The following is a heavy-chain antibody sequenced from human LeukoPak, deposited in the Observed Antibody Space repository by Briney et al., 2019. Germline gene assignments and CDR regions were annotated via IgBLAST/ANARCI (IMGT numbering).Heavy chain of an antibody. CDR1: GYAFTNYA. J-gene: IGHJ4*02. CDR2: ISVYNGNT. D-gene: IGHD2-2*01. Sequence: ASVKVSCKASGYAFTNYAISWVRQAPGQGLEWMGWISVYNGNTNYAQKLQGRVTMTADTSTTTAYMELRSLRSDETAVYYCARGYCSSATCRHFDYWGQGALVTVSS. V-gene: IGHV1-18*01. CDR3: ARGYCSSATCRHFDY.